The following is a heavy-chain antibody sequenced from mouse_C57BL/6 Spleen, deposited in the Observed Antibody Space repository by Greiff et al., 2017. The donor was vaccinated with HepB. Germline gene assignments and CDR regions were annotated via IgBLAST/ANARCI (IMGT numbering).Heavy chain of an antibody. J-gene: IGHJ2*01. CDR1: GYTFTSYW. V-gene: IGHV1-61*01. D-gene: IGHD1-1*01. CDR2: IYPSDSET. Sequence: VQLQQPGAELVRPGSSVKLSCKASGYTFTSYWMDWVKQRPGQGLEWIGNIYPSDSETHYNQKFKDKATLTVDKSSSTAYMQLSSLTSEDSAVYYCARGGYYGSSVYFDYGGQGTTRTVSS. CDR3: ARGGYYGSSVYFDY.